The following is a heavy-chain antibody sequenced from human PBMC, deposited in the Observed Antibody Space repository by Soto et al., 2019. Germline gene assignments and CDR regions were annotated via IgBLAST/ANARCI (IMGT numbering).Heavy chain of an antibody. J-gene: IGHJ6*02. V-gene: IGHV1-69*06. CDR3: ARAELRRPSNYYGMDV. D-gene: IGHD1-7*01. CDR1: GGTFSSYA. CDR2: IIPIFGTA. Sequence: QVQLVQSGAEVKKPGSSVEVSCKASGGTFSSYAISWVRQAPGQGLEWMGGIIPIFGTANYAQKFQGRVTITADKSTSTAYMELSSLRSEDTAVYHCARAELRRPSNYYGMDVWGQGTTVTVSS.